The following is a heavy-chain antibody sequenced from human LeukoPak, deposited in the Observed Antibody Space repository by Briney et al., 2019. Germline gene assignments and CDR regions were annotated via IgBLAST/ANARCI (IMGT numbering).Heavy chain of an antibody. CDR3: AGAPRYGSGSSALDY. D-gene: IGHD3-10*01. J-gene: IGHJ4*02. CDR2: ISSSSSYI. CDR1: GFTFSSYS. Sequence: PGGSLRLSCAASGFTFSSYSMNWVRQAPGKGLEWVSSISSSSSYIYYADSVKGRFTISRDNAKNSLYLQMNSLRAEDTAVYYCAGAPRYGSGSSALDYWGQGTLVTVSS. V-gene: IGHV3-21*01.